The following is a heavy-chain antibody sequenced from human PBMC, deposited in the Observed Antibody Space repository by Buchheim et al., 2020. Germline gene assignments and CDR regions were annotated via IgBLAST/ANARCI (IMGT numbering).Heavy chain of an antibody. J-gene: IGHJ4*02. CDR3: ARPLRRDGYNSLDY. CDR1: GFTFSSYG. Sequence: QVQLVESGGGVVQPGRSLRLSCAASGFTFSSYGMHWVRQAPGKGLEWVAFIRCDGSNKYYADSVKGRFTISRDNSKNTLYLQMNSLRAEDTAVYYCARPLRRDGYNSLDYWGQGTL. D-gene: IGHD5-24*01. CDR2: IRCDGSNK. V-gene: IGHV3-30*02.